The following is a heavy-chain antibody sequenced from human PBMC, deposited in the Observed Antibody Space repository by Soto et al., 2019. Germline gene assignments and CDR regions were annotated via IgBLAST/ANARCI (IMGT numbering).Heavy chain of an antibody. CDR3: ARTSVGTYSFDP. CDR2: MHHGGNP. J-gene: IGHJ5*02. Sequence: QVQLQESGPGLVKPSGTLSLTCAVSGDSITNNNWWTWLRQSPGKGLEWIGEMHHGGNPDYNPSLRSRVTISVDKSKNQFSLHLSSVTVADSAVYYCARTSVGTYSFDPWGQGTLVTVSS. D-gene: IGHD4-17*01. CDR1: GDSITNNNW. V-gene: IGHV4-4*02.